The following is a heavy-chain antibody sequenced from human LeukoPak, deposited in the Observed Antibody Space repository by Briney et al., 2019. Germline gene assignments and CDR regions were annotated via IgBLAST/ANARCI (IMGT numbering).Heavy chain of an antibody. CDR1: GFTFSSYG. CDR2: ISYDGSKK. V-gene: IGHV3-30*18. CDR3: AKDVIAAADTEGFDY. J-gene: IGHJ4*02. Sequence: GGSLRLSCAASGFTFSSYGMHWVRQAPAKGLEWVAVISYDGSKKYYADSVKGRFTISRDNSKNTLYLQMNSLRAEDTAVYYCAKDVIAAADTEGFDYWGQGTLVTVSS. D-gene: IGHD6-13*01.